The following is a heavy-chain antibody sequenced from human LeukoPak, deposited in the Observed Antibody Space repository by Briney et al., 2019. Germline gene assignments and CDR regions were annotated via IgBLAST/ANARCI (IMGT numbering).Heavy chain of an antibody. Sequence: GGSLRLSCAASGFTFSRFSMNWVRQARGKGLEWVSYISSSSGTIYYADSVKGRFTISRDNAKNSLYLQMNSLRAEDTAVYYCARVDYGDYTGEDYWGQGTLVTVSS. CDR2: ISSSSGTI. CDR1: GFTFSRFS. J-gene: IGHJ4*02. D-gene: IGHD4-17*01. V-gene: IGHV3-48*04. CDR3: ARVDYGDYTGEDY.